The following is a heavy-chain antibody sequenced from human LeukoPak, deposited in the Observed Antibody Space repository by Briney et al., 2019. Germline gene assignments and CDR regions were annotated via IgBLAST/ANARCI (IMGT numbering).Heavy chain of an antibody. D-gene: IGHD3-10*01. CDR2: IYYSGST. J-gene: IGHJ4*02. CDR1: GGSVSGGDCY. CDR3: ARTNYGSGSYYSF. Sequence: SETLSLTCTVSGGSVSGGDCYWSWIRQPPGKGLEWIGYIYYSGSTYYNPSLKSRLTISVDTSKNQFSLKLSSVTAADTAVYFCARTNYGSGSYYSFWGQGTLVTVST. V-gene: IGHV4-30-4*01.